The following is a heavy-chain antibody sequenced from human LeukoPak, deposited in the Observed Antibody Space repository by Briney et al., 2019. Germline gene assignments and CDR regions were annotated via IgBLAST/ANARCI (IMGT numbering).Heavy chain of an antibody. CDR2: ISGGGGGT. Sequence: GGSLRLFCVASGFTFSSYAMIWVRQAPGKGLEWVSTISGGGGGTYYADSVKGRFTISRDNSKNTLYLQVNSLRADDTAVYYCAKKSSTWAKNYWGQGTLVTVSS. J-gene: IGHJ4*02. V-gene: IGHV3-23*01. CDR1: GFTFSSYA. D-gene: IGHD6-13*01. CDR3: AKKSSTWAKNY.